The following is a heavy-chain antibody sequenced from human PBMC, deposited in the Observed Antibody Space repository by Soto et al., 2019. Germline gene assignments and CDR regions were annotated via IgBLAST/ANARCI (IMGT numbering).Heavy chain of an antibody. J-gene: IGHJ4*02. CDR1: GFTFSSYS. D-gene: IGHD1-26*01. V-gene: IGHV3-48*02. Sequence: EVQLVESGGGLVQPGGSLRLSCAASGFTFSSYSMNWVRQAPGKGLEWVSYISSSSSTIYYADSVKGRFTISRDNAKNSLYLQMNSLRDEDTAVYYCARDHEWEDMEDYFDYWGQGTLVTVSS. CDR3: ARDHEWEDMEDYFDY. CDR2: ISSSSSTI.